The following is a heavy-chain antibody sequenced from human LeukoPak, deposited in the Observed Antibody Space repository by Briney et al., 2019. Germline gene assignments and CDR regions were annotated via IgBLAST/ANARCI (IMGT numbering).Heavy chain of an antibody. Sequence: GGSLRLSCAAFGFTFSSYWMSWVRQAPGKGLEWVANIKQDGSEKYYVDSVKGRFTISRDNAKNSLYLQMNSLRAEDTAVYYCARVSRYGDYGEVDYWGQGTLVTVSS. CDR1: GFTFSSYW. CDR2: IKQDGSEK. V-gene: IGHV3-7*03. CDR3: ARVSRYGDYGEVDY. J-gene: IGHJ4*02. D-gene: IGHD4-17*01.